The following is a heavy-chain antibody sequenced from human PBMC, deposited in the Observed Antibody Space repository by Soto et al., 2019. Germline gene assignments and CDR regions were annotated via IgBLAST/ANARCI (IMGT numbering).Heavy chain of an antibody. V-gene: IGHV6-1*01. CDR3: AKEGGNHYYYYAMDV. D-gene: IGHD1-26*01. Sequence: SQTLSLTCAISGDSVASSSTAWGWIRQSPSRGLEWLGRTFYRSKWYYDYALSVKGRITINPDTSKNQFSLQLNSVTPEDTAVYYCAKEGGNHYYYYAMDVWGQGTTVTVSS. CDR1: GDSVASSSTA. CDR2: TFYRSKWYY. J-gene: IGHJ6*02.